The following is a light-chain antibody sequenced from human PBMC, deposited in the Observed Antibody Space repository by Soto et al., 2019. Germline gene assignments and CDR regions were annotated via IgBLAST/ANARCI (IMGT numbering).Light chain of an antibody. CDR2: EVS. CDR3: SSYTSSSTLIL. V-gene: IGLV2-14*01. J-gene: IGLJ2*01. Sequence: QSALTQPASVSGSPGQSITISCIRNTSDVGGYNLVSWYQQYPGKAPKVIIYEVSNRPSGVSNRFSGSKSGNTASLTISGLQAEDEADYYCSSYTSSSTLILFGGGTQLTVL. CDR1: TSDVGGYNL.